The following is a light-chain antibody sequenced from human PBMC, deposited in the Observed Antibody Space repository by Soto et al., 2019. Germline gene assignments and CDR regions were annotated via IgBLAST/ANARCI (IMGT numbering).Light chain of an antibody. V-gene: IGLV2-14*01. CDR2: EAT. J-gene: IGLJ1*01. Sequence: QSALTQPASVSGSPGQSITISCTGTRSDNGASNSVSWYQHLPGRSPTLIIYEATNRPSGVSERFSGSKAGDTASLTISGLQADDEAGYFCISYKTDDTFVFGSGTKVTVL. CDR3: ISYKTDDTFV. CDR1: RSDNGASNS.